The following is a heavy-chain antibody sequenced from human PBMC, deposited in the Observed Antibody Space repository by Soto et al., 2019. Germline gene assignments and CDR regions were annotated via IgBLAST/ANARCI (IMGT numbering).Heavy chain of an antibody. CDR3: TRRGIAVAGLFDY. CDR1: GFTFSGSA. CDR2: IRSKANSYAT. V-gene: IGHV3-73*01. D-gene: IGHD6-19*01. J-gene: IGHJ4*02. Sequence: GGSLRLSCAASGFTFSGSAMHWVRQASGKGLEWVGRIRSKANSYATAYAASVKGRFTISRDDSKNTAYLQMNSLKTEDTAVYYCTRRGIAVAGLFDYWGQGTLVTVSS.